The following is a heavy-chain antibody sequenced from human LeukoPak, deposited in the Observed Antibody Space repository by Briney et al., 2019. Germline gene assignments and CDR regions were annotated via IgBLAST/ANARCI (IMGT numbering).Heavy chain of an antibody. J-gene: IGHJ5*02. CDR1: GGSFSGYY. Sequence: SETLSLTCAVYGGSFSGYYWGWIRQPPGKGLEWIGSIYHSGSTYYNPSLKSRVTISVDTSKNQFSLKLSSVTAADTAVYYCARAVGRLSYSSSWSTWFDPWGQGTLVTVSS. D-gene: IGHD6-13*01. CDR3: ARAVGRLSYSSSWSTWFDP. CDR2: IYHSGST. V-gene: IGHV4-38-2*01.